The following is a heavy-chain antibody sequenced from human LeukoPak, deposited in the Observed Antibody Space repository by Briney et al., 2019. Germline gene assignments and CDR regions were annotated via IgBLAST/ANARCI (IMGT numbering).Heavy chain of an antibody. Sequence: GESLKISCKGSGYSFTSYWIGWVRQMPGKGLEWMGIIYPGDSDTRYSPSFQGQVTISADKSISTAYLQWSSLKASDTAMYYCARHLPVGLGELSQYYFDYWGQGTLVTVSS. V-gene: IGHV5-51*01. CDR2: IYPGDSDT. CDR3: ARHLPVGLGELSQYYFDY. CDR1: GYSFTSYW. D-gene: IGHD3-16*02. J-gene: IGHJ4*02.